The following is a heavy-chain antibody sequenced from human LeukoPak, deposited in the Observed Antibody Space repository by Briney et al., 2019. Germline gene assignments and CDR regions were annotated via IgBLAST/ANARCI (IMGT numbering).Heavy chain of an antibody. V-gene: IGHV4-59*12. CDR1: GESFSSYY. D-gene: IGHD5-18*01. CDR2: IYYSGGT. J-gene: IGHJ6*03. Sequence: SESLSLTCAVYGESFSSYYMSWIRQPPGKGLEWIGYIYYSGGTTSNPSPKSRVTISVDTSNNQFSLKLGSVAAADTGVYYCARHPSGYSYGSYYYYYYMDVWGKGTTVTISS. CDR3: ARHPSGYSYGSYYYYYYMDV.